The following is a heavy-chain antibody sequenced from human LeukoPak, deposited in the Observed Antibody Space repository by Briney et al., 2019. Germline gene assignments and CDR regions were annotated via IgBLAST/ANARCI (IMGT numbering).Heavy chain of an antibody. J-gene: IGHJ4*02. Sequence: GESLNIPCQGSGYSFNSYWIAWVRQMPGKGLDWMEIIYPGDSDTRYSPSFQGQITISADKSINTAYLRWSSLKASDTAMYYCARAYYCGGGSCKLEYWGQGTLVTVSS. CDR1: GYSFNSYW. CDR2: IYPGDSDT. D-gene: IGHD2-15*01. CDR3: ARAYYCGGGSCKLEY. V-gene: IGHV5-51*01.